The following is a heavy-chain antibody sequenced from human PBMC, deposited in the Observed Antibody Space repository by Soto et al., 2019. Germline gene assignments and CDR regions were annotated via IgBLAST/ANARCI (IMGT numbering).Heavy chain of an antibody. V-gene: IGHV3-15*01. CDR3: TTVLDYGPVYYYYYMDV. D-gene: IGHD4-17*01. CDR2: IKSKTDGGTT. Sequence: GGSLRLSCAASGFTFSNAWMSWVRQAPGKGLEWVGRIKSKTDGGTTDYAAPVKGRFTISRDDSKNTLYLQMNSLKTEDTAVYYCTTVLDYGPVYYYYYMDVWGKGTTVTVSS. CDR1: GFTFSNAW. J-gene: IGHJ6*03.